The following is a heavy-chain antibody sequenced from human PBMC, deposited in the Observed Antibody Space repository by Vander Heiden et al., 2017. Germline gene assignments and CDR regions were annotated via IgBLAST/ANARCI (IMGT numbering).Heavy chain of an antibody. J-gene: IGHJ5*02. CDR1: GGTFSSYA. CDR3: ARDKSNSGYDRLVWFDT. V-gene: IGHV1-69*10. CDR2: IIPILGIA. Sequence: QVQLVQSGAEVKKPGSSVKISCKASGGTFSSYAISWVRQAPGQGLEWMGGIIPILGIANYEQKFQGRVTITADKSTSTAYMELSSLRSEDTAVYYCARDKSNSGYDRLVWFDTWGQGTLVTVSS. D-gene: IGHD5-12*01.